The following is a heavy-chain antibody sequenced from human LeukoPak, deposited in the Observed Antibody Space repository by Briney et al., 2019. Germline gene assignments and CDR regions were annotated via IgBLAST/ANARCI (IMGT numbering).Heavy chain of an antibody. CDR2: IIPIFGTA. Sequence: SVKVSCKASGGTFSRYAISWVRQAPGQGLEWIGGIIPIFGTANYAQKFQGRVTITADESTSTAYMELSSLRSEDTAVYYCARRRSSSWYGYFDYWGQGPLVTVSS. CDR3: ARRRSSSWYGYFDY. J-gene: IGHJ4*02. CDR1: GGTFSRYA. V-gene: IGHV1-69*13. D-gene: IGHD6-13*01.